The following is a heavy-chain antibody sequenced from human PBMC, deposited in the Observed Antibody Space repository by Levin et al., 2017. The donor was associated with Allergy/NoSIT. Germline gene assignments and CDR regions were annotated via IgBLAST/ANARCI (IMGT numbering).Heavy chain of an antibody. J-gene: IGHJ6*03. CDR2: IKSKTDGGTT. V-gene: IGHV3-15*01. CDR3: TDLFYYMDV. Sequence: GESLKISCAASGFAFSNTWMSWVRQPPGKGLEWVGLIKSKTDGGTTDYAAPVKGRFTISRDDSKDTLYLQMNSLKTEDTALYYCTDLFYYMDVWGKGTTVTVSS. CDR1: GFAFSNTW.